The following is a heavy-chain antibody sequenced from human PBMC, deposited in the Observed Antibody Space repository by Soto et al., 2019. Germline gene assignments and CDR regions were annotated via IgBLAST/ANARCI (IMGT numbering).Heavy chain of an antibody. D-gene: IGHD3-22*01. CDR1: GGSISSGGYS. CDR3: ASTMTPEIAFES. CDR2: IYHTGST. J-gene: IGHJ4*02. Sequence: QLQVQESGSGLVRLVKPSQTLSLTCAVSGGSISSGGYSWSWIRQPPGKGLEWIGYIYHTGSTYYNPSLKSRVTISVDMSKNLFSLKLSSATAADTAVYYCASTMTPEIAFESWGQGTLVTVSS. V-gene: IGHV4-30-2*01.